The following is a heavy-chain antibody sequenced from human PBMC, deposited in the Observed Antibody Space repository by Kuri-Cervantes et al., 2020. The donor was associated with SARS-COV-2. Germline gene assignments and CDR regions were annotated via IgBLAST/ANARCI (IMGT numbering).Heavy chain of an antibody. CDR1: GGSISSYY. V-gene: IGHV4-59*12. J-gene: IGHJ2*01. CDR3: ASVYGDYATWWYFDL. CDR2: INHSGST. D-gene: IGHD4-17*01. Sequence: SETLSLTCTVSGGSISSYYWSWIRQPPGKGLEWIGEINHSGSTNYNPSLKSRVTISVDTSKNQFSLKLSSVTAVDTAVYYCASVYGDYATWWYFDLWGRGTLVTVSS.